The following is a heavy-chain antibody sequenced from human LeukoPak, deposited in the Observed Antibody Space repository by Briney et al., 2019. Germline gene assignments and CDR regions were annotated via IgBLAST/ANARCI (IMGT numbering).Heavy chain of an antibody. CDR2: FDPEDGET. J-gene: IGHJ6*02. V-gene: IGHV1-24*01. Sequence: ASVKVSCKVSGYTLTELSMHWVRQAPGKGLEWMGGFDPEDGETIYAQKFQGRVAMTRDTSISTAYMELSRLRSDDTAVYYCARAMTTDGTYYYYYYGMDVWGQGTTVTVSS. CDR3: ARAMTTDGTYYYYYYGMDV. D-gene: IGHD4-4*01. CDR1: GYTLTELS.